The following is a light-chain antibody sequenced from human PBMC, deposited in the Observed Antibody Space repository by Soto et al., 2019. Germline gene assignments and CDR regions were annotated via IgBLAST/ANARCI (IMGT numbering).Light chain of an antibody. J-gene: IGKJ1*01. CDR1: QSVSSSY. Sequence: EIVLTQSPGTLSLSPGERATLSCRASQSVSSSYLAWYQQKPGQAPRLLIYGASSRATGIPDRFSGSGSGTDFTLTISRLEPEDFAAYYCQQYGSSPWWTFGQGTKVEIK. V-gene: IGKV3-20*01. CDR2: GAS. CDR3: QQYGSSPWWT.